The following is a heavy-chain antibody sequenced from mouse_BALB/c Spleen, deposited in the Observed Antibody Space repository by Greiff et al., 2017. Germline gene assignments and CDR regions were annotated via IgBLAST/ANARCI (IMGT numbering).Heavy chain of an antibody. V-gene: IGHV1-69*02. D-gene: IGHD4-1*01. CDR3: ARWERG. CDR1: GYTFTSYW. CDR2: IDPSDSYT. J-gene: IGHJ3*01. Sequence: QAQLQQPGAELVKPGASVKLSCKASGYTFTSYWMHWVKQRPGQGLEWIGEIDPSDSYTNYNQKFKGKATLTVDKSSSTAYMQLSSLTSEDSAVYYCARWERGWGQGTLVTVSA.